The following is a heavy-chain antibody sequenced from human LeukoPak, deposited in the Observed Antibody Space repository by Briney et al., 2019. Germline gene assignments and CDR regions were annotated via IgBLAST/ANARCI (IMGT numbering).Heavy chain of an antibody. D-gene: IGHD6-13*01. CDR3: ARGAAGTSYYYYYYGMDV. V-gene: IGHV1-46*01. CDR2: INPSGGST. CDR1: GYTFTSYC. J-gene: IGHJ6*02. Sequence: ASVKVSCKASGYTFTSYCMHWVRQAPGQGLEWMGIINPSGGSTSYAQKFQGRVTMTRDTSTSTVYMELSSLRSEDTAVYYCARGAAGTSYYYYYYGMDVWGQGTTVTVSS.